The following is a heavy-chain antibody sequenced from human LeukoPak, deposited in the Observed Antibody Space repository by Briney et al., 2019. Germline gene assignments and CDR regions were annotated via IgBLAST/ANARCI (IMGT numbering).Heavy chain of an antibody. CDR3: ARGDWNYV. V-gene: IGHV4-4*07. J-gene: IGHJ4*02. Sequence: SETLSLTCTVSGGSISSYYWSWIRQPAGSGLEWIGRIHISGSTNYNPSLESRVTMSVDTSKNQFSLRLSSVTAADTAVYYCARGDWNYVWGQGTLVTVSS. CDR1: GGSISSYY. CDR2: IHISGST. D-gene: IGHD1-7*01.